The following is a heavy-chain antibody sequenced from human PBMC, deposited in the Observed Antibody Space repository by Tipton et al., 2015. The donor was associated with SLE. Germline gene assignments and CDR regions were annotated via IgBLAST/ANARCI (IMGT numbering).Heavy chain of an antibody. D-gene: IGHD6-13*01. V-gene: IGHV3-30*14. CDR2: ISYGGESR. J-gene: IGHJ4*02. CDR3: ARDRGSSWFFFDY. CDR1: GFTVSSNY. Sequence: SLRLSCAASGFTVSSNYMSWVRQAPGKGLEWVAVISYGGESRYYADSVRGRFTISRDNSKNTLYLQMNSLRAEDTAVYYCARDRGSSWFFFDYWGQGTLVTVSS.